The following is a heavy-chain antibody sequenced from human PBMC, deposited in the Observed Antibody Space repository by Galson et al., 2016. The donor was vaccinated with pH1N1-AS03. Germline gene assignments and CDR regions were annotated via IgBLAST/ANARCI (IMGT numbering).Heavy chain of an antibody. V-gene: IGHV2-5*02. CDR2: IYWDDDK. CDR3: ARTAGWLPDF. D-gene: IGHD3-9*01. CDR1: GFSLTTSAVG. Sequence: PALVKPTQTLTLTCTFSGFSLTTSAVGVVWIRRPPGKALEWLALIYWDDDKRYNSSLKSRLTITKNTSKSQVVLTMTNMDPVDTATYYCARTAGWLPDFWGQGTLVTVSS. J-gene: IGHJ4*02.